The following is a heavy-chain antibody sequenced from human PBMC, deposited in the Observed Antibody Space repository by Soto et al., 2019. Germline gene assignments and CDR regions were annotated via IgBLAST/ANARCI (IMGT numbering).Heavy chain of an antibody. V-gene: IGHV3-33*01. CDR1: GFTFSSYG. D-gene: IGHD3-16*02. CDR2: IWYDGSNK. CDR3: ARDRYDYIWGSYPLFDY. Sequence: QVQLVESGGGVVQPGRSLRLSCAASGFTFSSYGMHWVRQAPGKGLEWVAVIWYDGSNKYYADSVKGRFTISRDNSKNTLYLQMNSLRAEDTAVYYCARDRYDYIWGSYPLFDYWGQGTLVTGSS. J-gene: IGHJ4*02.